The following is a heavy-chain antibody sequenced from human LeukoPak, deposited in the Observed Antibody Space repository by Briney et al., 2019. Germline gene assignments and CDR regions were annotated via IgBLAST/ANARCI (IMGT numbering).Heavy chain of an antibody. CDR3: ASAKYYYDSSGLDYFDY. D-gene: IGHD3-22*01. V-gene: IGHV4-30-2*01. Sequence: PSQTLSLTCTVSGGSISSGGYYWSWIRQPPGKGLEWIGYIYHSGSTYYNPSLKSRVTISVDRSKNQFSLKLSSVTAADTAVYYCASAKYYYDSSGLDYFDYWGQGTLVTVSS. CDR1: GGSISSGGYY. CDR2: IYHSGST. J-gene: IGHJ4*02.